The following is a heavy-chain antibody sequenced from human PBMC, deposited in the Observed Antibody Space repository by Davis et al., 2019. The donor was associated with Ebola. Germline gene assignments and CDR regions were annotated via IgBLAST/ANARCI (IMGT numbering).Heavy chain of an antibody. J-gene: IGHJ4*02. D-gene: IGHD1-1*01. CDR1: GYTFTSYG. Sequence: ASVKVSCKASGYTFTSYGISWVRQAPGQGLEWMGIINPSGGSTSYAQKFQGRVTMTRDTSTSTAYMELRSLRSDDTAVYYCARVATAGYNQLGYWGQGTLVTVSS. CDR2: INPSGGST. CDR3: ARVATAGYNQLGY. V-gene: IGHV1-46*01.